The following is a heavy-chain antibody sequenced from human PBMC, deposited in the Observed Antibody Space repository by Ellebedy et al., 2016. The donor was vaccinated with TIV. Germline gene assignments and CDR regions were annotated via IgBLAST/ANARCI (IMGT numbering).Heavy chain of an antibody. V-gene: IGHV3-7*01. Sequence: GESLKISCVASGFTFRSEWMSWVRQAPGKGLEWVANIKEDGSEKDYVDLVKGRFTISRDNAKNSLYLQMNNLRVEDTAVYYCARAHFWGQGTLVTVSS. CDR3: ARAHF. CDR2: IKEDGSEK. J-gene: IGHJ4*02. CDR1: GFTFRSEW. D-gene: IGHD3-3*02.